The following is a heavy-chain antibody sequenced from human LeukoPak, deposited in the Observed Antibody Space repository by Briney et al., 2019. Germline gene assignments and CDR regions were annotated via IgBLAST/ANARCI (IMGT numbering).Heavy chain of an antibody. CDR1: GGSFSGYY. J-gene: IGHJ4*02. Sequence: PSETLSLTCAVYGGSFSGYYWSWIRQPPGKGLEWIGEINHSGSTNYNPSLKSRVTISVDTSKNQFSLKLSSVTAADTAVYYCARGTGTSYSDYWGQGTLVTVSS. V-gene: IGHV4-34*01. CDR2: INHSGST. CDR3: ARGTGTSYSDY. D-gene: IGHD1-1*01.